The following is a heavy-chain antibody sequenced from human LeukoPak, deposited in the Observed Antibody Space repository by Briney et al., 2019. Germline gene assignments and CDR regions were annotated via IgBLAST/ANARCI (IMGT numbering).Heavy chain of an antibody. J-gene: IGHJ4*02. CDR2: ISGSGGST. CDR1: GFTFSSYA. V-gene: IGHV3-23*01. Sequence: GGSLRLSCAASGFTFSSYAMSWVRQAPGKGLEWVSAISGSGGSTYYADSVKGRFTISRDNSKNTLYLRMNSLRAEDTAVYYCARDRVAYFDYWGQGTLVTVSS. CDR3: ARDRVAYFDY. D-gene: IGHD2-15*01.